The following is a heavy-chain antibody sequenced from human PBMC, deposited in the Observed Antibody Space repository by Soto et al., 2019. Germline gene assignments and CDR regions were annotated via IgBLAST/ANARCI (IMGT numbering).Heavy chain of an antibody. V-gene: IGHV1-69*01. CDR2: INPMFNST. CDR3: ARQIFAADY. D-gene: IGHD3-9*01. CDR1: GGNFDHAA. J-gene: IGHJ4*02. Sequence: QVQLVQSGAEVKKPGSSVKVSCEAPGGNFDHAAITWVRQAPGQGLEWVGGINPMFNSTHYAQKFQGRVTITADAVTSTAFMELGGLTSDDTAVYYCARQIFAADYWGQGTLFVVSS.